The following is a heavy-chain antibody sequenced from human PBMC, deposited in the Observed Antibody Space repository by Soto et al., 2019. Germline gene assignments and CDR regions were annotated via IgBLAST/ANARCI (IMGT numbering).Heavy chain of an antibody. D-gene: IGHD2-2*01. Sequence: GGSLRLSCAASGFTFSSYAMHWVRQAPGKGLEWVAVISYDGSNKYYADAVKGRLTISRDNSKNTLYLQMNSLRAEDTAVYYCARDDGTVRDIVVVPAAGPSPIDPWGQGTLVTVSS. CDR3: ARDDGTVRDIVVVPAAGPSPIDP. CDR1: GFTFSSYA. CDR2: ISYDGSNK. V-gene: IGHV3-30-3*01. J-gene: IGHJ5*02.